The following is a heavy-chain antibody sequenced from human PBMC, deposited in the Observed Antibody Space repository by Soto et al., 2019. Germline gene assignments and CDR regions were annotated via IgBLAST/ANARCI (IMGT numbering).Heavy chain of an antibody. J-gene: IGHJ6*02. CDR1: GFTFSSYW. Sequence: SLRLSCAASGFTFSSYWMSWVRQAPGKGLEWVANIKQDGSEKYYVDCMKGRFTISRDNAKNSLYLQMNSLRAEDTAVYYCARGGWDTHIYYYRRDIWGQGTTVTVSS. D-gene: IGHD1-26*01. V-gene: IGHV3-7*03. CDR2: IKQDGSEK. CDR3: ARGGWDTHIYYYRRDI.